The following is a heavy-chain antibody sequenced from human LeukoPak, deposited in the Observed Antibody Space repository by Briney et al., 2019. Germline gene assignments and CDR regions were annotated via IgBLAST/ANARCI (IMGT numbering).Heavy chain of an antibody. D-gene: IGHD6-6*01. CDR2: ISPSGGST. J-gene: IGHJ4*02. Sequence: ASVKVSCKAFGYTFTSNYMHWVRQAPGQGPEWMGVISPSGGSTTYAQKFQGRVTLTRDMSTSTDYLELSSLRSEDTAVYYCARDQYSRPLYIDYWGQGTLVTISS. V-gene: IGHV1-46*01. CDR1: GYTFTSNY. CDR3: ARDQYSRPLYIDY.